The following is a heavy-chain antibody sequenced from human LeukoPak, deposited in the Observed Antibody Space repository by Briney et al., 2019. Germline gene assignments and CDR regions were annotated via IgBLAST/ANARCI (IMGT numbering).Heavy chain of an antibody. Sequence: SETLSLTCAVYGGSFSGCYWSWIRQPPGKGLEWIGEINHSGSTNYNPSLKSRVTISVDTSKNQFSLKLSSVTAADTAVYYCARRRYSSGSDYWGQGTLVTVSS. D-gene: IGHD6-19*01. CDR3: ARRRYSSGSDY. CDR1: GGSFSGCY. V-gene: IGHV4-34*01. CDR2: INHSGST. J-gene: IGHJ4*02.